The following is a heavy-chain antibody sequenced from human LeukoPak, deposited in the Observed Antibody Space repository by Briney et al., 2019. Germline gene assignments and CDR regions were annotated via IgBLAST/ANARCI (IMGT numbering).Heavy chain of an antibody. CDR2: IIPIFGTA. CDR1: GGTFSSYA. J-gene: IGHJ4*02. V-gene: IGHV1-69*13. D-gene: IGHD5-12*01. Sequence: SVKVSCKASGGTFSSYAISWVRQAPGQGLEWMGGIIPIFGTANYAQKFQGRVTITADESTSTAYMELSSLRSEDTAVYYCATSIWLRRALPDYWGQGTLVTVSS. CDR3: ATSIWLRRALPDY.